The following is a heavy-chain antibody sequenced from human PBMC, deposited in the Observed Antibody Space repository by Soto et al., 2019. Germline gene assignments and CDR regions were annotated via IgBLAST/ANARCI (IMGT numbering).Heavy chain of an antibody. CDR1: AVTYTGCV. CDR3: ARSSAAVFYTLTQH. CDR2: INPNGGST. V-gene: IGHV1-46*01. D-gene: IGHD6-25*01. J-gene: IGHJ1*01. Sequence: GASVKVSGEAPAVTYTGCVVHWVRRARGHRLEGIGGINPNGGSTKFAQTFQGRVTMTGDTSTSTVYMELRSLRSEDTAIYYCARSSAAVFYTLTQH.